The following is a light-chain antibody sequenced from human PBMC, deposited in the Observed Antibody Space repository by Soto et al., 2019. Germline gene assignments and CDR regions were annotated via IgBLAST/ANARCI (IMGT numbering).Light chain of an antibody. V-gene: IGKV3-15*01. Sequence: EIVMTQSPATLSVSPGERATLSCRASQGVSSNLAWYQQKPGQAPRLLIYGASTRATGIPARFSGSGSGTEFTLTISSLQSEYFAVYYCQQYNNWPPIFTFGPGTKVDIK. CDR2: GAS. CDR1: QGVSSN. J-gene: IGKJ3*01. CDR3: QQYNNWPPIFT.